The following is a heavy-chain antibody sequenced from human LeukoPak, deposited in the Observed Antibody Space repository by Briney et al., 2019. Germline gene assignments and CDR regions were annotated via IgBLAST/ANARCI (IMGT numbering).Heavy chain of an antibody. V-gene: IGHV4-39*07. CDR2: IYYSGST. CDR3: ARGSRYYDFWTV. CDR1: SGSISSSSYY. D-gene: IGHD3/OR15-3a*01. Sequence: PSETLSLTCTVSSGSISSSSYYWGWIRQPPGKGLEWIGSIYYSGSTYYNPSLKSRVTISVDTSKNQFSLKLSSVTAADTAVYYCARGSRYYDFWTVWGQGTLVTVSS. J-gene: IGHJ4*02.